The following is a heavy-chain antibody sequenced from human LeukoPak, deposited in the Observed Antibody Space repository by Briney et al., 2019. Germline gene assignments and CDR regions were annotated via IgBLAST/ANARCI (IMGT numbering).Heavy chain of an antibody. D-gene: IGHD5-24*01. CDR3: ARRSYNSPFRY. Sequence: SETLSLTCKVSGGSFSGYHRTWIRQSPGTGLDYIGEINDSGSPVYNPSLKSRVALSVDTSKNQFSLKLSSVTAADTAVYYCARRSYNSPFRYWGQGTLVTVSS. CDR1: GGSFSGYH. V-gene: IGHV4-34*01. J-gene: IGHJ4*02. CDR2: INDSGSP.